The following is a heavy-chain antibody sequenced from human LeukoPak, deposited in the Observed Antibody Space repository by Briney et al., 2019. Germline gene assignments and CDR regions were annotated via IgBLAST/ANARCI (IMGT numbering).Heavy chain of an antibody. V-gene: IGHV3-23*01. CDR2: ISGSGGST. CDR3: AKDPITLLDAFDI. CDR1: GFTFSSYS. J-gene: IGHJ3*02. D-gene: IGHD5-12*01. Sequence: GGSLRLSCAASGFTFSSYSMNWVRQAPGKGLEWVSAISGSGGSTYYADSVKGRFTISRDNSKNTLYLQMNSLRAEDTAVYYCAKDPITLLDAFDIWGQGTMVTVSS.